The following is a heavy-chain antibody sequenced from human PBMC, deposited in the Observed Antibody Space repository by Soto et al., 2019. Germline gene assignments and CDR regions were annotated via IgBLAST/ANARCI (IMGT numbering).Heavy chain of an antibody. Sequence: PGESLKISCKGSEYTFSNYWIAWVRQMPGEGLEWMGIIYPSDSETRYSPSFEGQVTISADKSFSTAYLQWSSLKASDTAVYFCATHNALRTSSLFAAAAPLDSWGQGTLYTVSS. CDR1: EYTFSNYW. D-gene: IGHD6-13*01. CDR2: IYPSDSET. J-gene: IGHJ5*02. V-gene: IGHV5-51*01. CDR3: ATHNALRTSSLFAAAAPLDS.